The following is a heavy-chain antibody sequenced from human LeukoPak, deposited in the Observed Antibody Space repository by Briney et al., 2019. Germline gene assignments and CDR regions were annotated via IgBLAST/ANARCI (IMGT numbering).Heavy chain of an antibody. D-gene: IGHD2-2*01. CDR1: GYSFTSYW. CDR2: IYPGDSDT. V-gene: IGHV5-51*01. CDR3: ARRGYCSSTSCPNDAFDI. Sequence: GESLKISCKGSGYSFTSYWIVWVRQMPGKGLEWMGIIYPGDSDTRYSPSFQGQVTISADKSISTAYLQWSSLKASDTAMYYCARRGYCSSTSCPNDAFDIWGQGTMVTVSS. J-gene: IGHJ3*02.